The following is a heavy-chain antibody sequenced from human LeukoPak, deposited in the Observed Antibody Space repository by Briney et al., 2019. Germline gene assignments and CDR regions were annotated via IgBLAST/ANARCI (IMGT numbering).Heavy chain of an antibody. J-gene: IGHJ4*02. V-gene: IGHV3-74*01. CDR2: LNRDGSST. D-gene: IGHD5-24*01. Sequence: GGSLRLYCAASGFTLSSYWMHWVRQAPGKGLVLVARLNRDGSSTNYADSVKGRFTISSDNAKNTLHLQMNSLRVEDTAVYYCARDRDGYNSFDFWGQGTLVTVSS. CDR3: ARDRDGYNSFDF. CDR1: GFTLSSYW.